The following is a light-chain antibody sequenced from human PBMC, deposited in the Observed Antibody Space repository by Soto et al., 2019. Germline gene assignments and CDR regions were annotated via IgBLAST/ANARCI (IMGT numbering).Light chain of an antibody. CDR2: DVS. Sequence: DIQMTQSPSTLSASVGDRVTITCRASQSISSWLAWYQQKPGKAPKLLIYDVSNLESGVPSRFSGSGSETEFTLTISSLQPDDVATYCCQQYNTFWTFGQGTKVEIK. CDR1: QSISSW. J-gene: IGKJ1*01. CDR3: QQYNTFWT. V-gene: IGKV1-5*01.